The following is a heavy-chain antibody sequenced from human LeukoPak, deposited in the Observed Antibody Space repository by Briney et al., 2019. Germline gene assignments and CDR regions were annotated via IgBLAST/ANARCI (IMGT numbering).Heavy chain of an antibody. V-gene: IGHV1-69*05. CDR3: ARSAVREHDYAYFQH. CDR2: IIPIFGKA. D-gene: IGHD5-12*01. CDR1: GCTFSSYA. J-gene: IGHJ1*01. Sequence: ASVKVSCKASGCTFSSYAISWVRQAPGQGLEWMGGIIPIFGKANYAQKFQGRVTITTDESTSTAYMELSSLRSEDTAVYYCARSAVREHDYAYFQHWGQGTLVTVSS.